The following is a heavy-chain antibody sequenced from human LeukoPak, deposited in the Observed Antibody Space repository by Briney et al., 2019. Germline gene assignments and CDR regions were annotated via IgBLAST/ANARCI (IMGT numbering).Heavy chain of an antibody. Sequence: ASVKVSCKASGGTFISYAISWVRQAPGQGLEWMGRIIPILGIANYAQKFQGRVTITADKSTSTAYMELSSLRSEDTAVYYCARSGDHYYDSSGYPYWGQGTLVTVSS. CDR2: IIPILGIA. CDR3: ARSGDHYYDSSGYPY. V-gene: IGHV1-69*04. D-gene: IGHD3-22*01. CDR1: GGTFISYA. J-gene: IGHJ4*02.